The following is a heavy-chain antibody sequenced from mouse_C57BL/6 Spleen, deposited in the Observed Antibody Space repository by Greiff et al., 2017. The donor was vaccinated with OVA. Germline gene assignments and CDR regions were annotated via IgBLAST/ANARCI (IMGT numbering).Heavy chain of an antibody. CDR3: ARSGTATARYFNV. Sequence: VQLQQSGPVLVKPGASVKMSCKASGYTFTDYYMNWVKQSHGQSLEWIGVIYPYNGGTSYNQKFKGKATLTVDTSSSTAYMELNSLTSEDSAVYYCARSGTATARYFNVWGKGTTLTVSS. V-gene: IGHV1-19*01. CDR1: GYTFTDYY. CDR2: IYPYNGGT. J-gene: IGHJ1*03. D-gene: IGHD1-1*02.